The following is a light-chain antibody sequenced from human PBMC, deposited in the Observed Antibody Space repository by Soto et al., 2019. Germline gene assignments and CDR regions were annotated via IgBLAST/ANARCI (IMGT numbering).Light chain of an antibody. J-gene: IGLJ1*01. CDR2: EVS. Sequence: QSALTQPPSVSGSPGQSVTISCTGTSSDVGSYNGVSWYQQPPGTAPKFMIYEVSNRPSGVPDRFSGSKSGNTASLTISELQAEDEADYYCSSYTTSSTYVFGTGTKVTGL. CDR1: SSDVGSYNG. V-gene: IGLV2-18*02. CDR3: SSYTTSSTYV.